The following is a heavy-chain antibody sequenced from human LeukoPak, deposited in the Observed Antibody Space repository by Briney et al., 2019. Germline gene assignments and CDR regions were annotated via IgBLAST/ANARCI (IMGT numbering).Heavy chain of an antibody. Sequence: QPGRSLRLSCAASGFSFSSYGMHWVRQAPGKGLEWVSGVSGSGGNIHYADSVKGRFTISRDNSKNTLYLQMNSLRAEDTAVYYCAASLPNIVVVPATKGPFGYWGQGALVTVSS. D-gene: IGHD2-2*01. CDR2: VSGSGGNI. J-gene: IGHJ4*02. V-gene: IGHV3-23*01. CDR1: GFSFSSYG. CDR3: AASLPNIVVVPATKGPFGY.